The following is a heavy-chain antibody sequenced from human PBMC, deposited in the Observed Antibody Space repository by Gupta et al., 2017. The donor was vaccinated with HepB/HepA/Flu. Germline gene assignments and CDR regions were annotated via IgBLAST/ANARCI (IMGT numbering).Heavy chain of an antibody. V-gene: IGHV3-9*01. D-gene: IGHD3-16*01. CDR1: GFTLNRFA. CDR2: FSLESDRI. J-gene: IGHJ6*02. Sequence: EVQLVESGGGFVQPGGSLRLSCTTSGFTLNRFAMHWVRQGPGKGLEWVSGFSLESDRIDYADSVKGRFTNSRDNARNSLYLQMNSLRTEDSALYYRTKDITPGGADVWGRGTTVTVSS. CDR3: TKDITPGGADV.